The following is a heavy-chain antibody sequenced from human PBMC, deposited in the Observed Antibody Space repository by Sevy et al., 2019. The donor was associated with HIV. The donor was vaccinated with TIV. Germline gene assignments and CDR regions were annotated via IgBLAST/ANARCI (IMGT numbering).Heavy chain of an antibody. Sequence: GGSLRLSCAASGFTFSDYYMSWIRQAPGKGLEWVSYISSSGSTIYYADSVKGRFTISRDNAKSSLYLQMNSLRAEDTAVYYCARGRGYYDSSGYYPDYYYYYGMDVWGQGTTVTVSS. D-gene: IGHD3-22*01. CDR2: ISSSGSTI. CDR1: GFTFSDYY. V-gene: IGHV3-11*01. J-gene: IGHJ6*02. CDR3: ARGRGYYDSSGYYPDYYYYYGMDV.